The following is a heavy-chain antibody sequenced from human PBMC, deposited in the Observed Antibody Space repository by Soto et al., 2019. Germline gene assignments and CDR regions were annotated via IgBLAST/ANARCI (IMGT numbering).Heavy chain of an antibody. CDR2: IYYSGST. Sequence: QVQLQESGPGLVKPSQTLSLTCTVSGGSISSGGYYWSWIRQHPGKGLEWIGYIYYSGSTYYNPSLKSRVNISVDTSKNQFSLKLSSVTAADTAVYYCARSIVVVVAATNWFDPWGQGTLVTVSS. V-gene: IGHV4-31*03. J-gene: IGHJ5*02. CDR3: ARSIVVVVAATNWFDP. D-gene: IGHD2-15*01. CDR1: GGSISSGGYY.